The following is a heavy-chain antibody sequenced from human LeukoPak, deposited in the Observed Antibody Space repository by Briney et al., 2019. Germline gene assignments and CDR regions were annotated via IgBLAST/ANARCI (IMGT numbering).Heavy chain of an antibody. Sequence: GGSLRLSCAASGFTLSTYAMSWVRQTPGKGLEWVAATSSSDAGTYHADSVRGRFTISRDNSKNTLYLQMNSLRAEDTALYYCARAPSSSNLLVFDFWGQGTLVTVSS. CDR2: TSSSDAGT. CDR3: ARAPSSSNLLVFDF. D-gene: IGHD6-13*01. J-gene: IGHJ4*02. CDR1: GFTLSTYA. V-gene: IGHV3-23*01.